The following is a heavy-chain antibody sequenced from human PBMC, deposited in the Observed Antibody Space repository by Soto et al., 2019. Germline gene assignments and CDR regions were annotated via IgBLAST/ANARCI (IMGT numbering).Heavy chain of an antibody. J-gene: IGHJ6*02. CDR2: ISGSGGST. Sequence: HPGGSLRLSCAASGFTFSSYAMSWVRQAPGKGLEWVSAISGSGGSTYYADSVKGRFTISRDNSKNTLYLQMNSLRAEDTAVYYCAKDRRSSSSFANINYGMDVWGQGTTVTVSS. V-gene: IGHV3-23*01. D-gene: IGHD6-6*01. CDR3: AKDRRSSSSFANINYGMDV. CDR1: GFTFSSYA.